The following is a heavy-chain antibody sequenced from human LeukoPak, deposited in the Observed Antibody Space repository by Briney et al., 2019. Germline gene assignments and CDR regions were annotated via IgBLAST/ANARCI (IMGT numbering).Heavy chain of an antibody. CDR1: GGSISTYY. CDR2: IHYSGTT. J-gene: IGHJ4*02. D-gene: IGHD5-12*01. V-gene: IGHV4-59*08. CDR3: ARMGGYSGYATH. Sequence: PSETLSLTCTVSGGSISTYYWSWIRRLPGKGLEWIGYIHYSGTTNYNPSLKNRVTISLDTSKNQFSLNLSSVTAADTAVYYCARMGGYSGYATHWGQGTLVTVSS.